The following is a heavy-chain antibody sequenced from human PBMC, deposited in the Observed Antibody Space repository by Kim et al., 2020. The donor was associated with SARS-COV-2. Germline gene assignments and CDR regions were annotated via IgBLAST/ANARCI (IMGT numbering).Heavy chain of an antibody. CDR1: GGTFSSYA. J-gene: IGHJ3*02. CDR2: IIPIFGTA. CDR3: AARYYYDSSGYAESAFDI. D-gene: IGHD3-22*01. V-gene: IGHV1-69*13. Sequence: SVKVSCKASGGTFSSYAISWVRQAPGQGLEWMGGIIPIFGTANYAQKFQGRVTITADESTSTAYMELSSLRSEDTAVYYCAARYYYDSSGYAESAFDIWGQGTMVTVSS.